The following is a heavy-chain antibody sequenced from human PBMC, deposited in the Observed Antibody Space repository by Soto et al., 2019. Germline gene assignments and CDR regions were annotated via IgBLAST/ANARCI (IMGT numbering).Heavy chain of an antibody. CDR2: IYYRGST. J-gene: IGHJ4*02. CDR3: ARGGYNWNDVTDY. V-gene: IGHV4-59*01. Sequence: SETLALTCTVSGGSISNYYWSWIRQPPGKGLEWIGYIYYRGSTNYNPSLKSRVTISVDTSKNQFSLKLSSVTAADTAVYYCARGGYNWNDVTDYWGQGTLVTVSS. CDR1: GGSISNYY. D-gene: IGHD1-20*01.